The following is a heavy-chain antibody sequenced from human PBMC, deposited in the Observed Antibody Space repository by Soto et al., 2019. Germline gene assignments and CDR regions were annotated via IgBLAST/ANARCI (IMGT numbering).Heavy chain of an antibody. V-gene: IGHV1-18*01. CDR3: ARDRNSYYDFWSGLVPRAGPKDY. J-gene: IGHJ4*02. D-gene: IGHD3-3*01. Sequence: ASVKVSCKASGYTFTSYGISWVRQAPGQGLEWMGWISAYNGNTNYAQKLQGRVTMTTDTSTSTAYMELRSLRSDDTAVYYCARDRNSYYDFWSGLVPRAGPKDYWGQGTLVTVSS. CDR2: ISAYNGNT. CDR1: GYTFTSYG.